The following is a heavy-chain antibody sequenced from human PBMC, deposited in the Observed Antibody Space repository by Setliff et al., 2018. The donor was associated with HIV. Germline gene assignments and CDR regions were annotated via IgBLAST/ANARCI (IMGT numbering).Heavy chain of an antibody. D-gene: IGHD6-19*01. V-gene: IGHV4-39*07. CDR3: ARGYSSGWTGYFDY. CDR2: IYYSGST. Sequence: TSETLSLTCTVSGGSISNNNYYWGWIRQPPGKGLEWIGSIYYSGSTYYSPSLRSRVTISVDRSKNQFSLRLSSVTAADTAVYYCARGYSSGWTGYFDYWG. J-gene: IGHJ4*01. CDR1: GGSISNNNYY.